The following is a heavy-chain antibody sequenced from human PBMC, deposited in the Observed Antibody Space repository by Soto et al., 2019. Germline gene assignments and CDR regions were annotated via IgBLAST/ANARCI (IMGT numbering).Heavy chain of an antibody. Sequence: EVQLLESGGGLVQPGGSLRLSCAASGFTFSSYAMSWVRQAPGKGLEWVSAISGSGGSTYYADSVKGRFTISRDNSKNALYLQMNSLRAEDTAVYYCASADTPIVLMVYADYWGQGTLVTVSS. D-gene: IGHD2-8*01. J-gene: IGHJ4*02. V-gene: IGHV3-23*01. CDR3: ASADTPIVLMVYADY. CDR2: ISGSGGST. CDR1: GFTFSSYA.